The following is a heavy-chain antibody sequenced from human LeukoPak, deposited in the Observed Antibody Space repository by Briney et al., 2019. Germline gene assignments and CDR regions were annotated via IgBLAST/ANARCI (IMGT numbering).Heavy chain of an antibody. CDR2: IKQDGSEK. CDR3: ARARVTMVRGVIITTRFDY. V-gene: IGHV3-7*01. J-gene: IGHJ4*02. Sequence: GGSLRLSCAASGFTFSSYWMSWVRQAPGKGLEWAANIKQDGSEKYYVDSVKGRFTISRDNAKNSLYLQMNSLRAEDTAVYYCARARVTMVRGVIITTRFDYWGQGTLVTVSS. D-gene: IGHD3-10*01. CDR1: GFTFSSYW.